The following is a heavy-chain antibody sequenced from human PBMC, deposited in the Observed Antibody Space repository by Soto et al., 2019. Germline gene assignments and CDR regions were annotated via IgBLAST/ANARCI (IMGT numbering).Heavy chain of an antibody. V-gene: IGHV4-38-2*02. CDR1: GYSISSGYY. D-gene: IGHD3-3*01. CDR2: IYHSGST. Sequence: NPSETLSLTCAVSGYSISSGYYWGWIRQPPGKGLEWIGSIYHSGSTYYNPSLKSRVTISVDTSKNQFSLKLSSVTAADTAVYYCARDRYYDFWSGYTPFDPWGQGNMVTV. CDR3: ARDRYYDFWSGYTPFDP. J-gene: IGHJ5*02.